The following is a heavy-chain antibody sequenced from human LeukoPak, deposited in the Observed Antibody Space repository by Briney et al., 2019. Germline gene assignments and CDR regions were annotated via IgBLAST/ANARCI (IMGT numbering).Heavy chain of an antibody. CDR1: GYTFTSYD. CDR2: MNPNSGNT. V-gene: IGHV1-8*01. Sequence: ASVKVSCKASGYTFTSYDINWVRQATGQGLEWMGWMNPNSGNTGYAQKFQGRVTMTRNTSISTAYMELSSLRSEDTAVYYCARSETDDYYYYGMDVWGKGTTVTVSS. J-gene: IGHJ6*04. CDR3: ARSETDDYYYYGMDV.